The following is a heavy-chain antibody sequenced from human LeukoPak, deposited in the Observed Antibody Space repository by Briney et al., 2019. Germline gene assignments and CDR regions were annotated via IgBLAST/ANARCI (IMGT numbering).Heavy chain of an antibody. J-gene: IGHJ4*02. V-gene: IGHV3-9*03. D-gene: IGHD6-19*01. CDR3: AKDYYGYSSGWLDY. CDR2: ISWNSGSI. CDR1: GFTLDVYA. Sequence: PGGSLRLSCAASGFTLDVYAVHWVRHAPGKGLEWVSGISWNSGSIGYADSVKGRFTISRDNAKNSLYLQMNSLRAEDMALYYCAKDYYGYSSGWLDYWGQGILVTVSS.